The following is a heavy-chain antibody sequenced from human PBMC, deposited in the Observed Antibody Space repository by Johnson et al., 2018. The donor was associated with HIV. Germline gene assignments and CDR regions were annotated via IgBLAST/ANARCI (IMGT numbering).Heavy chain of an antibody. CDR3: ARDRHTVPGPDAFDI. V-gene: IGHV3-11*04. CDR1: GFTLSDHY. Sequence: QVQLVESGGGLVKSGGSLRLSCAASGFTLSDHYMSWIRQPPGKGLEWISYISRSGSTLDYADSVKGRFIISRDTAKKSLYLQMNSLRGEDTAVYYCARDRHTVPGPDAFDIWGQGTMVTVSS. J-gene: IGHJ3*02. CDR2: ISRSGSTL. D-gene: IGHD6-19*01.